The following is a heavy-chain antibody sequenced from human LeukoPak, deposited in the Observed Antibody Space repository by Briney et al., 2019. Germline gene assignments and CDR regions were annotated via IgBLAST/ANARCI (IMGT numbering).Heavy chain of an antibody. J-gene: IGHJ4*02. CDR2: ISSKAYGGPT. CDR1: GFPYRDYA. Sequence: PGGSLRLSCTASGFPYRDYAMSWFRQAPGKGLEGVGFISSKAYGGPTEYAASVKGRITIAKDDTKSNAYLQRNRLKTEDIAVYYCTRGRANVDYFDYWGQGTLATVTA. CDR3: TRGRANVDYFDY. V-gene: IGHV3-49*03.